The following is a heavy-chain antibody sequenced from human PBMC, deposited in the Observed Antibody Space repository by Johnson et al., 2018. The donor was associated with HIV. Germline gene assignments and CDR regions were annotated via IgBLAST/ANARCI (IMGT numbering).Heavy chain of an antibody. D-gene: IGHD2-2*03. V-gene: IGHV3-11*04. CDR3: ASGYCSSTSCYGRKLLDDAFDI. Sequence: VQLVESGGGLVKPGGSLRLSCTASGFSFSDYYMSWIRQAPGKGLEWVSYISGSGGTIYNADSVKGRFTISRDNAKNSLYLQMNSLRAEETAVYYCASGYCSSTSCYGRKLLDDAFDIWGQGTMVPVSS. CDR2: ISGSGGTI. CDR1: GFSFSDYY. J-gene: IGHJ3*02.